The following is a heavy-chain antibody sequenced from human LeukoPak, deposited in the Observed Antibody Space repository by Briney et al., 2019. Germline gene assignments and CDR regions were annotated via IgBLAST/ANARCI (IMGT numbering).Heavy chain of an antibody. D-gene: IGHD3-10*01. CDR1: GGSINRYY. CDR2: IYYSGST. Sequence: SETLTLTCTVSGGSINRYYWSWIRQPPGKGLEWIGHIYYSGSTNYNPSLKSRVTISVDTSKNQFSLKLSSVTAADTAVYYCAREVGYYYGSEGNYDYYGLDIWGQGTTVTVSS. J-gene: IGHJ6*02. CDR3: AREVGYYYGSEGNYDYYGLDI. V-gene: IGHV4-59*01.